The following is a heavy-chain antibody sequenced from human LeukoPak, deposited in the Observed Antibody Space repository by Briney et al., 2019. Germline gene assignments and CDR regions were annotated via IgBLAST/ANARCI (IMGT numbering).Heavy chain of an antibody. Sequence: SETLSLTCSVSGGSISSGNYYWSWIRQPPGKGLEWIGYIYHSGSTYYNPSLKSRVTISVDRSKNQFSLKLSSVTAADTAVYYCARHGRSSSSWGLDYWGQGTLVTVSS. V-gene: IGHV4-30-2*01. CDR2: IYHSGST. J-gene: IGHJ4*02. CDR3: ARHGRSSSSWGLDY. D-gene: IGHD6-6*01. CDR1: GGSISSGNYY.